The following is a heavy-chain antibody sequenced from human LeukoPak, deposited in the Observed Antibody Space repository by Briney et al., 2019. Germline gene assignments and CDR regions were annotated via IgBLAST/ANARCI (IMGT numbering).Heavy chain of an antibody. D-gene: IGHD2-21*01. CDR2: MNPNNGNT. V-gene: IGHV1-8*01. CDR1: GYTFTNYD. CDR3: TRSVRNGHIDY. Sequence: GASVTVSCKPSGYTFTNYDINWVRQAAGQGLEWMGWMNPNNGNTVYAQKFQGRVTMTRATSISTAYMELSSLTFEDTAVYYCTRSVRNGHIDYWGQGTLVTASS. J-gene: IGHJ4*02.